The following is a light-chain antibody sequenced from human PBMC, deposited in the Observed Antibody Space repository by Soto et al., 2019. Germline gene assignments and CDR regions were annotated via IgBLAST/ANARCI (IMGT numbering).Light chain of an antibody. CDR2: ETD. J-gene: IGLJ2*01. Sequence: QSALTQPASVSGSPGQSITISCTGTNNDVGGHMYVSWYQHQAGEVPKLIIYETDARPSGVSHRFSGSKSGNTASLTISGLQAEDEATYYCSAYRRGIIVFGGWTKLAVL. CDR3: SAYRRGIIV. V-gene: IGLV2-14*01. CDR1: NNDVGGHMY.